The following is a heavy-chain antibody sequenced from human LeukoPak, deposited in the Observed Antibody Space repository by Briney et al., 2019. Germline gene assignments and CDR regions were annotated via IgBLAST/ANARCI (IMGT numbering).Heavy chain of an antibody. CDR3: ARVGGYGSGSYYNHYFDY. CDR2: ISGSGGST. J-gene: IGHJ4*02. D-gene: IGHD3-10*01. Sequence: GGSLRLSCAASGFTFSSYAMSWVRQAPGKGLEWVSGISGSGGSTYYADSVKGRFTISRDNAKNSLYLQMNSLRAEDTAVYYCARVGGYGSGSYYNHYFDYWGQGTLVTVSS. V-gene: IGHV3-23*01. CDR1: GFTFSSYA.